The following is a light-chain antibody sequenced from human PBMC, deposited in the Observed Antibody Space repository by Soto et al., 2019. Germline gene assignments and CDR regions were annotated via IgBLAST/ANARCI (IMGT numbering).Light chain of an antibody. CDR1: SSDVGGYNY. Sequence: QSALTRPPSASGSPGQSVTISCTGTSSDVGGYNYVSWYQQHPGKAPKLMIYEVSKRPSGVPDRLSGSKSGNTASLTVSGLQVEDEADYYCASYTGSDTLVFGGGTKVTVL. CDR2: EVS. J-gene: IGLJ2*01. CDR3: ASYTGSDTLV. V-gene: IGLV2-8*01.